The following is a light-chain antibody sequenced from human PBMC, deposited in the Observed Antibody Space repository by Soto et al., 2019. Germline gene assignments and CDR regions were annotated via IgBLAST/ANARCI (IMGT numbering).Light chain of an antibody. CDR1: QSVSSSN. Sequence: EIVLTQSPGTLSLSPGERATLSCRASQSVSSSNLAWYQQKPGQAPRLLIYGASSRATAIPDRFRGSGSGTDFTLTISSLEPEDFAVYYCQQYGSSPFTFGPGTKVDIK. V-gene: IGKV3-20*01. CDR3: QQYGSSPFT. CDR2: GAS. J-gene: IGKJ3*01.